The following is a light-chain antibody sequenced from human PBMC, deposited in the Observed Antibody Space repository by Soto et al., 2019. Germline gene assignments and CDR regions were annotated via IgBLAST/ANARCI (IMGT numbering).Light chain of an antibody. CDR3: QQYNTYST. CDR1: QNINTW. J-gene: IGKJ1*01. V-gene: IGKV1-5*01. Sequence: DIHLTHYHSTLSASLVYRVTIXFRASQNINTWLAWYQQKPGKAPKFLIYDASSLENGVPSRFSGSGSGTEFTLTISSLQPDDFATYYCQQYNTYSTFGQGTKVDIK. CDR2: DAS.